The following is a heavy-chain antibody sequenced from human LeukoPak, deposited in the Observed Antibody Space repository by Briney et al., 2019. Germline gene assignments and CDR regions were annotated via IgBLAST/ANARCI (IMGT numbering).Heavy chain of an antibody. J-gene: IGHJ4*02. Sequence: GASVTVSCKASGYTFTGYYMHWVRQAPGQGLEWMGWINPNSGGTNYAQKFQGRVTMTRDTSISTAYMELSRLRSDDTAVYYCGVSTSYSSSRVDYWGQGTLVTVSS. CDR1: GYTFTGYY. D-gene: IGHD6-13*01. CDR2: INPNSGGT. CDR3: GVSTSYSSSRVDY. V-gene: IGHV1-2*02.